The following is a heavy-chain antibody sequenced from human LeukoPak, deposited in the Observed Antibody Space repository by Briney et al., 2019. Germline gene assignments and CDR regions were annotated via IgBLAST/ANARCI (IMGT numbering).Heavy chain of an antibody. Sequence: PWESLKIPCQGSGYSFTTYWIGWVRQMPGKGTEWMGKIYLSRSSVNYGPSSQRHVTISADNSISTAYLQWSSLRASDTAMYYCVRPDTYTDGFHMWGGGTMVTVSS. D-gene: IGHD3-16*01. CDR3: VRPDTYTDGFHM. CDR1: GYSFTTYW. CDR2: IYLSRSSV. V-gene: IGHV5-10-1*01. J-gene: IGHJ3*02.